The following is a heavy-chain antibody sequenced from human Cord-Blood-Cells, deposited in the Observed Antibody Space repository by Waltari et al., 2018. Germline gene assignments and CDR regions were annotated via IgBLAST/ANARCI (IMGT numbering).Heavy chain of an antibody. V-gene: IGHV1-8*01. CDR1: GYTFTRSE. Sequence: QVQLVQSGAEGKKPGASVKVSGKASGYTFTRSEFTWVRQATGQGLEWMGWMNPNSGNTGYAQKFQGRVTMTRNTSISTAYMELSSLRSEDTAVYYCARGPVGATAYWGQGTLVTVSS. CDR2: MNPNSGNT. J-gene: IGHJ4*02. D-gene: IGHD1-26*01. CDR3: ARGPVGATAY.